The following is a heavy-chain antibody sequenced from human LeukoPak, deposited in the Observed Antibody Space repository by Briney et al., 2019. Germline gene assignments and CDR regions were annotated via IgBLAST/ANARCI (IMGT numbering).Heavy chain of an antibody. CDR2: ISGSGGST. CDR1: GFTFSSYA. D-gene: IGHD3-10*01. J-gene: IGHJ6*02. CDR3: AKGGFPYYYGSGSYPPLNYYYYGMDV. V-gene: IGHV3-23*01. Sequence: GGSLRLSCAASGFTFSSYAMSWVRQAPGKGLEWVSAISGSGGSTYYADSVKGRFTISRDNSKNTLYLQMNSLRAEDTAVYYCAKGGFPYYYGSGSYPPLNYYYYGMDVWGQGTTVTVSS.